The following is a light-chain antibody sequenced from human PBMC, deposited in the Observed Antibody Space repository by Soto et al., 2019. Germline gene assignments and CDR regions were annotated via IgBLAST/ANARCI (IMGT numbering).Light chain of an antibody. J-gene: IGKJ2*01. CDR1: QNINAW. CDR2: DAS. CDR3: QQFHTYYT. V-gene: IGKV1-5*01. Sequence: DIQMTQSPSTLSASVGDRVTITCRASQNINAWLAWYQQKPGKAPKLLISDASYLESGVSSRFSGSGYGTEFTLTISSLQPDDFATYYCQQFHTYYTFGQWTKLEIK.